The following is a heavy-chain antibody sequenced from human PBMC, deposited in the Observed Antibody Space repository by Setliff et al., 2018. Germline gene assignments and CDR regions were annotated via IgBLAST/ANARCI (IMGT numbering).Heavy chain of an antibody. D-gene: IGHD6-19*01. V-gene: IGHV4-59*08. CDR1: GVSISDHY. CDR3: ARAISGWYSAHYYYMDV. Sequence: SETLSLTCSVSGVSISDHYWSWIRQPPGKGLEWIGYVYYSGSANYNPSLKSRVTISVDKSKNQFSLKLSSVTAADTAVYYCARAISGWYSAHYYYMDVWGKGTTVTVSS. CDR2: VYYSGSA. J-gene: IGHJ6*03.